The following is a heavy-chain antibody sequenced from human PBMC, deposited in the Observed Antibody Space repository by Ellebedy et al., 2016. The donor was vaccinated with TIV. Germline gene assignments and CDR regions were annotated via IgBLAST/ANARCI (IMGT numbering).Heavy chain of an antibody. CDR2: INPSGGRT. Sequence: AASVKVSCKASGNTFTTYYMHWARQAPGQGLEWMGGINPSGGRTVYAQQFQGRVIMSRDTSTSTVYMEVSSLRSEDTAVYYCARGDDSSVREAFDIWGQGTMVTVSS. CDR1: GNTFTTYY. V-gene: IGHV1-46*01. CDR3: ARGDDSSVREAFDI. J-gene: IGHJ3*02. D-gene: IGHD3-22*01.